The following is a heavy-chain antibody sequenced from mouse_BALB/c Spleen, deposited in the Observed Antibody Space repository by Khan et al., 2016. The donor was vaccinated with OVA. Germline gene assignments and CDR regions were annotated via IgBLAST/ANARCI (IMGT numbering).Heavy chain of an antibody. CDR2: ISTYYDDA. J-gene: IGHJ4*01. CDR1: GYTLTDYA. CDR3: ARNYYGTRDAMDY. V-gene: IGHV1S137*01. D-gene: IGHD1-1*01. Sequence: QVQLQQSGAELVRPGVSVKISCKGSGYTLTDYAMHWVKQSQTKSLEWIGVISTYYDDASYNQKFKDKATMTVDISSSTAFIELARLTSEESAIYDCARNYYGTRDAMDYWGQGTSGTVAS.